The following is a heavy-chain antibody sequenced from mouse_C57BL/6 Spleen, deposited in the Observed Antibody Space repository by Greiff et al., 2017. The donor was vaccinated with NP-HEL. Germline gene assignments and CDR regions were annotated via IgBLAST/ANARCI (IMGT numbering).Heavy chain of an antibody. CDR2: IYPGSGST. CDR3: ARSEYYGSGDYFDY. J-gene: IGHJ2*01. CDR1: GYTFTSYW. D-gene: IGHD1-1*01. V-gene: IGHV1-55*01. Sequence: QVQLHQPGAELVKPGASVKMSCKASGYTFTSYWITWVKQRPGQGLEWIGDIYPGSGSTNYNEKFKSKATLTVDTSSSTAYMQLSSLTSEDSAVYYCARSEYYGSGDYFDYWGQGTTLTVSS.